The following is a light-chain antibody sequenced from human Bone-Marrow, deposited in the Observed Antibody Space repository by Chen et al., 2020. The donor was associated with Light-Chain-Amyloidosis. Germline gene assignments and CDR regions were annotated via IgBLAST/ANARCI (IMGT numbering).Light chain of an antibody. Sequence: QSALTQPASVSGSPGQSITISCTGTSSDVGGYNHVSWYQQHPGNAPKLMIYDVSNRPSGVSNRFSGSKSGNTASLTISGLQTEDQADYDCCSSSDTDTLIFGTGTRLTVL. CDR2: DVS. J-gene: IGLJ2*01. CDR3: CSSSDTDTLI. CDR1: SSDVGGYNH. V-gene: IGLV2-14*03.